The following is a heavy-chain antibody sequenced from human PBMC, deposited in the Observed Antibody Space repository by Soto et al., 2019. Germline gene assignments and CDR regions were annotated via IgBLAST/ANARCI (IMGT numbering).Heavy chain of an antibody. V-gene: IGHV3-23*01. J-gene: IGHJ4*02. CDR1: GFTFSTYA. CDR2: ISGGGGNT. D-gene: IGHD6-6*01. Sequence: GGSLRLSCAASGFTFSTYAMSWVRQAPGKGLEWVSAISGGGGNTYYAASVKGRFTISRDNSKNTLYLQMNSLRAEDTAVYYCAKESREIEIAAAQFGYWGQGTLVTVSS. CDR3: AKESREIEIAAAQFGY.